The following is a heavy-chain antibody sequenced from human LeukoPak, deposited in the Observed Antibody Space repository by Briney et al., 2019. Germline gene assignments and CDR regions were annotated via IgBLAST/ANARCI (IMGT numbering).Heavy chain of an antibody. Sequence: GGSLRLSCAASGFTFGSYGMHWVRQAPGKGLEWVAVIWYDGSNKYYADSVKGRFTISRDNSKNTLYLQMNSLRAEDTAVYYCAKESFYSGWYLFDYWGQGTLVTVSS. D-gene: IGHD6-19*01. J-gene: IGHJ4*02. CDR3: AKESFYSGWYLFDY. CDR1: GFTFGSYG. V-gene: IGHV3-33*06. CDR2: IWYDGSNK.